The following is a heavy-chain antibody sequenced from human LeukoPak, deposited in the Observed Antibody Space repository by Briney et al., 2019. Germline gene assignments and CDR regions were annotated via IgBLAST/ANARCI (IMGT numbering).Heavy chain of an antibody. CDR1: GGSISSGGYY. Sequence: SETLSLTCTVSGGSISSGGYYWSWIRQHPGEGLEWIGYIYYSGTTYYNPSLKSRVTISVDTSRNQFSLKLSSVTAADTAVYYCARRVYDSGDKPGNWYDTWGQGTLVTVSS. V-gene: IGHV4-31*03. J-gene: IGHJ5*02. D-gene: IGHD3-22*01. CDR2: IYYSGTT. CDR3: ARRVYDSGDKPGNWYDT.